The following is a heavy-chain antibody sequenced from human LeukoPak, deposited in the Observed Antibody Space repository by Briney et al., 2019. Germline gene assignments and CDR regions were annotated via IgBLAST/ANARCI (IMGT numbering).Heavy chain of an antibody. CDR1: GSXXSYY. J-gene: IGHJ4*02. CDR3: GXXXXYXXY. V-gene: IGHV4-59*01. Sequence: GSXXSYYWSWIRQPPGKGLEWIGYIYYSGSTNYNPSLKSRVTISVDTSKNXFSLKLSYVNAADTAVYYCGXXXXYXXYWGQGTLVTVSS. CDR2: IYYSGST.